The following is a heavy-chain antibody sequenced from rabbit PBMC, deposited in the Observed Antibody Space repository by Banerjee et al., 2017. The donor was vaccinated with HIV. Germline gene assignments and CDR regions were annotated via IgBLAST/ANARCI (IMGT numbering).Heavy chain of an antibody. CDR1: GVSFNDKD. Sequence: QLEESGGGLVKPEGSLTLTCKASGVSFNDKDVMCWVRQAPGKGLEWIGYIDPVFGITYYANWVNGRFTISRDNAQNTLFLQLNSLTAADTATYFCVREVAAKFNLWGQGTLVTVS. CDR2: IDPVFGIT. J-gene: IGHJ4*01. D-gene: IGHD4-1*01. V-gene: IGHV1S7*01. CDR3: VREVAAKFNL.